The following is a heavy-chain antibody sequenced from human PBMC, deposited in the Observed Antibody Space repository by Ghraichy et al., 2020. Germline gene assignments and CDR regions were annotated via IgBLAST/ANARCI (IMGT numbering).Heavy chain of an antibody. CDR3: ARHRRRIWFGELSPSTDFDY. V-gene: IGHV4-39*01. CDR2: IYYSGST. D-gene: IGHD3-10*01. Sequence: SETLSLTCTVSGGSISSSSYYWGWICQPPGKGLEWIGSIYYSGSTYYNPSLKSRVTISVDTSKNQFSLKLSSVTAADTAVYYCARHRRRIWFGELSPSTDFDYWGQGTLVTVSS. CDR1: GGSISSSSYY. J-gene: IGHJ4*02.